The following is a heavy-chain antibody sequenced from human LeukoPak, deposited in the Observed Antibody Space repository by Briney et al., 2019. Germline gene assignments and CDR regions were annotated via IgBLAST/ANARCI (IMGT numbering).Heavy chain of an antibody. CDR3: TTARNMVRGVIPLDY. V-gene: IGHV3-15*01. CDR2: IRSKTDGGTT. CDR1: GFPFSNAW. Sequence: PGGSLRLSCAASGFPFSNAWMSWVRQAPGKGLEWVGRIRSKTDGGTTDYAAPVKGRFTISRDDSKNTLYLQMNSLKTGDTAVYYCTTARNMVRGVIPLDYWGQGTLVTVSS. J-gene: IGHJ4*02. D-gene: IGHD3-10*01.